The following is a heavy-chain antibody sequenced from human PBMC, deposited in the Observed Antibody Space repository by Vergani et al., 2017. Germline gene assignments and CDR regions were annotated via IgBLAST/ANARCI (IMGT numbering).Heavy chain of an antibody. Sequence: EVQLVQSGAEVKKPGESLKISCKGSGYSFTSYWIGWVRQMPGKGLEWMGIIYPGDSDTRYSPSFQGQVTISADKSISTAYLQWSSLKASDTAMYYCARCAAVAGTWDDAFDIWGQGTMVTVSS. V-gene: IGHV5-51*03. CDR1: GYSFTSYW. J-gene: IGHJ3*02. CDR3: ARCAAVAGTWDDAFDI. CDR2: IYPGDSDT. D-gene: IGHD6-19*01.